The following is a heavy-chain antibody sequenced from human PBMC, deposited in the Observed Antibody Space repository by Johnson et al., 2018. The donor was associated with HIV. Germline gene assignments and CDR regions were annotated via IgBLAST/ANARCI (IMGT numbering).Heavy chain of an antibody. CDR3: VRTLKYCSSTTCSDAFDI. CDR2: ISSSGTTI. CDR1: GFTFSDYY. D-gene: IGHD2-2*01. Sequence: QVQLVESGGGLVQPGGSLRLSCVASGFTFSDYYMGWIRQAPGKGLEWVSYISSSGTTIYSADSVQGRFTTSRDNAKKSLSLQMNSLRAEDTAVYYCVRTLKYCSSTTCSDAFDIWGQGTMVTVSS. V-gene: IGHV3-11*01. J-gene: IGHJ3*02.